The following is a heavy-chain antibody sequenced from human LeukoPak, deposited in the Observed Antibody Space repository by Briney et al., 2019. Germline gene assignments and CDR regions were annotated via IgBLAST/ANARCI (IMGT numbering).Heavy chain of an antibody. CDR1: GYTFTDYA. D-gene: IGHD2-15*01. J-gene: IGHJ4*02. CDR3: AKLGYCNGGSCYGFDY. CDR2: INTNTGNP. Sequence: ASVKVSCKASGYTFTDYAMNWVRQAPGQGLEWMGWINTNTGNPTYAQGFTGRFVFSLDTSVSTAYLQISSLKAEDTAVYYCAKLGYCNGGSCYGFDYWGQGTLVTVSS. V-gene: IGHV7-4-1*02.